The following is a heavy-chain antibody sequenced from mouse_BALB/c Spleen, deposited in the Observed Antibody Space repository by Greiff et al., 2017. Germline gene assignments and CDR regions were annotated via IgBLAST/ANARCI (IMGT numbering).Heavy chain of an antibody. D-gene: IGHD2-10*02. Sequence: EVQLQQSGPGLVKPSQSLSLTCSVTGYSITSGYYWNWIRQFPGNKLEWMGYISYDGSNNYNPSLKNRTSITRDTSKNQFFLKLNSVTTEDTATYYCARGYGNYPFAYWGQGTLVTVSA. CDR3: ARGYGNYPFAY. CDR2: ISYDGSN. J-gene: IGHJ3*01. V-gene: IGHV3-6*02. CDR1: GYSITSGYY.